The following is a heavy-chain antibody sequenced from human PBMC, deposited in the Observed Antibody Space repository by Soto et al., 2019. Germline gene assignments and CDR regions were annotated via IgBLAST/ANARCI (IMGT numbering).Heavy chain of an antibody. CDR2: IIPIFGTA. J-gene: IGHJ4*02. D-gene: IGHD4-17*01. V-gene: IGHV1-69*13. CDR3: ARITVTGDFDY. CDR1: GGTFSSYA. Sequence: GASVKVSCKASGGTFSSYAISWVRQSPGQGREWMGGIIPIFGTANYAQKFQGRVTITADESTSTAYMELSSLRSEDTAVYYCARITVTGDFDYWGQGTRVTVSS.